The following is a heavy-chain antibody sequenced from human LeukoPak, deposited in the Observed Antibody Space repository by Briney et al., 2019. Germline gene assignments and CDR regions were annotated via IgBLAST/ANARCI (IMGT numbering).Heavy chain of an antibody. CDR3: AKGGRRNFDWLIPNPDFDI. D-gene: IGHD3-9*01. CDR2: ISYDGSNK. J-gene: IGHJ3*02. CDR1: GFTFSSYG. Sequence: GGSLRLSCAASGFTFSSYGMHWVRQAPGKGLEWVAVISYDGSNKYYADSVKGRFTISRDNSKNTLYLQMNSLRAEDTAVYYCAKGGRRNFDWLIPNPDFDIWGQGTMVTVSS. V-gene: IGHV3-30*18.